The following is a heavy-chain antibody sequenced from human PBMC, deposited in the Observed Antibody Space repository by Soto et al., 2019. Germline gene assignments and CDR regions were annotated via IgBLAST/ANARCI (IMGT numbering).Heavy chain of an antibody. CDR3: ATVNERYYYYHGMDV. J-gene: IGHJ6*02. CDR1: GYTLTELS. D-gene: IGHD1-1*01. CDR2: FDPEDGET. Sequence: ASVKVSCKVSGYTLTELSMHWVRQAPGKGLEWMGGFDPEDGETIYAQKFQGRVTMTEDTSTDTAYMELSSLRSEDTAVYYCATVNERYYYYHGMDVWGQGTTVTVSS. V-gene: IGHV1-24*01.